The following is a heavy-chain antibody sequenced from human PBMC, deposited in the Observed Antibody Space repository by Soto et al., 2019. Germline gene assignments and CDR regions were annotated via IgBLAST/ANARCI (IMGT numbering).Heavy chain of an antibody. CDR3: ARDHVRRGCDSTNCKSFDY. D-gene: IGHD2-2*01. CDR2: IHYSGTT. J-gene: IGHJ4*02. CDR1: GDSITSGNYY. Sequence: SETLSLTCTVSGDSITSGNYYWSWVRQPPGKGLEWIVNIHYSGTTNYNPSLQSRVSISVDTSKNQLSLEMTYVTAADTAVYYCARDHVRRGCDSTNCKSFDYWGQGTLVTVSS. V-gene: IGHV4-30-4*01.